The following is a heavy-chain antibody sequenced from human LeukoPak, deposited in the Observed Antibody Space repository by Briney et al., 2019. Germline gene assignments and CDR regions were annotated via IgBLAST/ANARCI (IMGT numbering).Heavy chain of an antibody. CDR1: GFTFSSYS. D-gene: IGHD3-10*01. Sequence: SGGSLRLSCAASGFTFSSYSMNWVRQAPGKWLEWVSSISSSSSYIYYADSVKGRFTISRDNAKNSLYLQMNSLRAEDTAMYYCARVSDYYGSGNYQKQFDYRGQGTLVTVSS. CDR3: ARVSDYYGSGNYQKQFDY. J-gene: IGHJ4*02. V-gene: IGHV3-21*01. CDR2: ISSSSSYI.